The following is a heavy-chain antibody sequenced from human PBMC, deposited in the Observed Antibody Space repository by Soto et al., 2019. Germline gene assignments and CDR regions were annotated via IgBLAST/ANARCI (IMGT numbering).Heavy chain of an antibody. V-gene: IGHV4-30-4*01. J-gene: IGHJ6*02. CDR3: ARVGGLVPAAHLDSWGYYAIDV. CDR2: IYYSGST. D-gene: IGHD2-2*01. Sequence: SETLSLTCTVSGGSISSGDYYWSWIRQPPGKGLEWIGYIYYSGSTYYNPSLKSRVTISVDTSKNQFSLKLSSVTAADTAVYYCARVGGLVPAAHLDSWGYYAIDVWGQGRTVT. CDR1: GGSISSGDYY.